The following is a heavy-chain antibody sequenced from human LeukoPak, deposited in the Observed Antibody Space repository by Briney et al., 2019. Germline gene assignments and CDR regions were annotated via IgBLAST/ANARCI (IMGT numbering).Heavy chain of an antibody. CDR1: GGSLITSSYY. CDR2: INHSGST. D-gene: IGHD6-6*01. V-gene: IGHV4-39*07. CDR3: ARARIAARRFNFDY. Sequence: PSETLSLTCTVSGGSLITSSYYWGWIRQPPGKGLEWIGEINHSGSTNYNPSLKSRVTISVDTSKNQFSLKLSSVTAADTAVYYCARARIAARRFNFDYWGQGTLVTVSS. J-gene: IGHJ4*02.